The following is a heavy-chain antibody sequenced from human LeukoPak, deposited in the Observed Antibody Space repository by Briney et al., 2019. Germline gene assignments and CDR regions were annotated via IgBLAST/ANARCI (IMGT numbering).Heavy chain of an antibody. J-gene: IGHJ4*02. CDR1: GFTFSSYG. CDR2: IWYDGSNK. D-gene: IGHD3-10*01. V-gene: IGHV3-33*01. Sequence: PGGSLRLSCAASGFTFSSYGMHWVRQAPGKGLEWVAVIWYDGSNKYYADSVKGRFTISRDNSKDTLYLQMNSLRAEDTAVYYCARDGYYGSGSYPSYFDYWGQGTLVTVSS. CDR3: ARDGYYGSGSYPSYFDY.